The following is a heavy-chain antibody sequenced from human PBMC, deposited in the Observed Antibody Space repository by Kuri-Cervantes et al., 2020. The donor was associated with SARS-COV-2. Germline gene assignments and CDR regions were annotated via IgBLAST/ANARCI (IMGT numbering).Heavy chain of an antibody. Sequence: SETLSLTCAASRASISSSSYYWGWFRQPPGKGLEWIGSIYYSGSTYYNPSLKSRVTIAVDTSKNQFSLKLSSVTAADAAVYYCTRVGLGYGDYVWYYYYYMDVWGRGTTVTVSS. D-gene: IGHD4-17*01. CDR1: RASISSSSYY. V-gene: IGHV4-39*07. J-gene: IGHJ6*03. CDR2: IYYSGST. CDR3: TRVGLGYGDYVWYYYYYMDV.